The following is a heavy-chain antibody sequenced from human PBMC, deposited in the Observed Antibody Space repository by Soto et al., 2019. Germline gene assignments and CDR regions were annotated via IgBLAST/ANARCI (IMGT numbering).Heavy chain of an antibody. Sequence: PSQTLSLTCVISGDSVSSNSAGWNWIRQSPSRGLEWLGRTYYKSKCNNDYALSVKSRITINPDTSKNQFSLHLYSVTPEDTAVYYCTGITWFRGMDVWGQGTPVTVSS. J-gene: IGHJ6*02. CDR2: TYYKSKCNN. CDR1: GDSVSSNSAG. V-gene: IGHV6-1*01. CDR3: TGITWFRGMDV. D-gene: IGHD3-10*01.